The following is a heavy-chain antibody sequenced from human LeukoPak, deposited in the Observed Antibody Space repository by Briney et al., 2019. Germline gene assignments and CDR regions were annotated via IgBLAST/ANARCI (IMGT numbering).Heavy chain of an antibody. CDR3: ARERWFDI. J-gene: IGHJ3*02. Sequence: SETLSLTCTVSPGSISNYYWSWIRQPPGKGLEWIGYIYYSGSTNYNPSLKSRVTISVDTSKNQFSLKLSSVTAADTAVYYRARERWFDIWGQGTMVTVSS. D-gene: IGHD4-23*01. CDR2: IYYSGST. V-gene: IGHV4-59*01. CDR1: PGSISNYY.